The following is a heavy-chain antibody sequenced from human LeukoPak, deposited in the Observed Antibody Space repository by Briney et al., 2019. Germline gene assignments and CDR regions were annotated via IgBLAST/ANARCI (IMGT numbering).Heavy chain of an antibody. D-gene: IGHD3-9*01. CDR3: ARGHSPDYDILTGYHLIDY. Sequence: GASVKVSCTASEYTFSSYDINWVRQATGHRVKWMGGMNPNSGNTGYAQKFRGRVTMTRNTSISTAYMELSSLRSEDTAVYYCARGHSPDYDILTGYHLIDYWGQGTLVTVSS. CDR1: EYTFSSYD. V-gene: IGHV1-8*01. J-gene: IGHJ4*02. CDR2: MNPNSGNT.